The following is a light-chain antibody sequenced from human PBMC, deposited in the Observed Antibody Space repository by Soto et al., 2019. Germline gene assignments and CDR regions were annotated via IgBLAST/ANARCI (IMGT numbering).Light chain of an antibody. CDR1: QTISSW. Sequence: DIQITQSPSTLSASVGDRVTIACRASQTISSWLAWYQQKPGKAPKLLIYKASSLESGVPSRFSGSGSGTEFTLTISSMQPDAFANYYCQHYNSYPVTFGQGTKVDIK. V-gene: IGKV1-5*03. CDR2: KAS. J-gene: IGKJ1*01. CDR3: QHYNSYPVT.